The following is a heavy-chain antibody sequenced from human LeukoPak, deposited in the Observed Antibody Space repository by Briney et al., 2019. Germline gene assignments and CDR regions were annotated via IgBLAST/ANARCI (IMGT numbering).Heavy chain of an antibody. CDR2: INSDGRST. D-gene: IGHD1-26*01. Sequence: GGSLRLSCAASGFTFSNYWMHWVRQAPGKGLVWVSRINSDGRSTNYADSVKGRFTISRDNAKNTLYLQMNSLRAEDTAVYYCARRRYSGSSQHFDYWGQGTLVTVSS. CDR1: GFTFSNYW. CDR3: ARRRYSGSSQHFDY. V-gene: IGHV3-74*01. J-gene: IGHJ4*02.